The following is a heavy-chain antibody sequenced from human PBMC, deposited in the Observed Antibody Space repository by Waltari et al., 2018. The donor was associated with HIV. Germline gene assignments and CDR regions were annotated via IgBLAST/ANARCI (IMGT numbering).Heavy chain of an antibody. Sequence: EVQLLESGGGLVQPGGSLRLSCAASGFTFSSYAMSWVRQAPGKGRGWVSCIRVSGGSTYYADCVKVRFTISRDKCKNTLYLQMNSLRAEDTAVYYCATLGSYSSSQLDYWGQGTLVTVSS. D-gene: IGHD6-6*01. CDR3: ATLGSYSSSQLDY. J-gene: IGHJ4*02. CDR1: GFTFSSYA. V-gene: IGHV3-23*01. CDR2: IRVSGGST.